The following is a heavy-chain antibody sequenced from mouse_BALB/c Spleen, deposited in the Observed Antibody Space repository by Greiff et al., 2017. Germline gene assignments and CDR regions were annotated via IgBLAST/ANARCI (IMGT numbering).Heavy chain of an antibody. V-gene: IGHV5-4*02. J-gene: IGHJ3*01. CDR2: ISDGGSYT. D-gene: IGHD6-5*01. CDR3: ARGSLWVRLAY. CDR1: GFTFSDYY. Sequence: EVMLVESGGGLVKPGGSLKLSCAASGFTFSDYYMYWVRQTPEKRLEWVATISDGGSYTYYPDSVKGRFTISRDNAKNNLYLQMSSLKSEDTAMYYCARGSLWVRLAYWGQGTLVTVSA.